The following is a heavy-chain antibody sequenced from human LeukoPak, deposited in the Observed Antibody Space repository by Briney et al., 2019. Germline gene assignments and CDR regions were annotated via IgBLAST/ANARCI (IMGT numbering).Heavy chain of an antibody. V-gene: IGHV4-38-2*02. CDR3: ARLSYYDYVWGSYRPYYFDY. CDR1: GYSISSGHY. J-gene: IGHJ4*02. CDR2: IHHGGNT. D-gene: IGHD3-16*02. Sequence: SETLSLTCTVSGYSISSGHYWGWIRQPPGKGLEWIGSIHHGGNTYFNPSLKSRVTISVDTSKNQFSLKLSSVTAADTAVYYCARLSYYDYVWGSYRPYYFDYWGQGTLVTVSS.